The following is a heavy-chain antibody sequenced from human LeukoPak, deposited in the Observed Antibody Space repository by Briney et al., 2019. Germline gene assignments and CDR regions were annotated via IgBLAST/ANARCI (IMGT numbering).Heavy chain of an antibody. CDR1: GDSISTYY. CDR3: ARDGSYTTKFDY. D-gene: IGHD1-26*01. Sequence: SETLSLTCTVSGDSISTYYWSWLRQPPGKGLEWIAYIDYRGSTTYNPSLRSRVTISVDTSRNQFSLKLYSVTAADTAVYYCARDGSYTTKFDYWGQGTLVTVSS. CDR2: IDYRGST. V-gene: IGHV4-59*01. J-gene: IGHJ4*02.